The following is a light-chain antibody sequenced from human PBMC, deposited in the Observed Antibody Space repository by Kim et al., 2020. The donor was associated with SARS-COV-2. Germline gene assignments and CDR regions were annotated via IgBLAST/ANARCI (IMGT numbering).Light chain of an antibody. CDR3: QTLDTGIHV. Sequence: PVLTQSPSASASLGASVKLTCTLNRGHSRNAIAWHQQQPERGPRYLMKLKRDGRHPRGDGIPYRFSGSSSGAERFLTISSLQSEDEADYYCQTLDTGIHVFGGGTQLT. J-gene: IGLJ7*01. CDR2: LKRDGRH. V-gene: IGLV4-69*01. CDR1: RGHSRNA.